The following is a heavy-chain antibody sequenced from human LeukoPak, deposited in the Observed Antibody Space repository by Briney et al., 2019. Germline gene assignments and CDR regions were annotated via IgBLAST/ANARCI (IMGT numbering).Heavy chain of an antibody. D-gene: IGHD3-22*01. J-gene: IGHJ2*01. Sequence: KSSETLSLTCTVSGGSISSYYWSWIRQPPGKGLEWIGYIYYSGSTNYNPSLKSRVTISVDTSKNQFSLKLSSVTAADTAVYYCARWIVVVIQGYFDLWGRGTLVSVSS. CDR2: IYYSGST. V-gene: IGHV4-59*12. CDR3: ARWIVVVIQGYFDL. CDR1: GGSISSYY.